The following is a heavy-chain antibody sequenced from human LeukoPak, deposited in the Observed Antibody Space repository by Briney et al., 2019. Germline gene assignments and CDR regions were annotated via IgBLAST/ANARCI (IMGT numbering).Heavy chain of an antibody. D-gene: IGHD2-15*01. V-gene: IGHV1-2*02. CDR3: ARDRGCSGGSCYSYYYYMDV. Sequence: ASVKVSCKASGYTFTGYYMHWVRQAPGQGLEWMGWINPNSGGTNYAQKFQGRVTMTRDTSISTAYMELSRLRSDDTAVYYCARDRGCSGGSCYSYYYYMDVWGKGTTVTISS. CDR1: GYTFTGYY. CDR2: INPNSGGT. J-gene: IGHJ6*03.